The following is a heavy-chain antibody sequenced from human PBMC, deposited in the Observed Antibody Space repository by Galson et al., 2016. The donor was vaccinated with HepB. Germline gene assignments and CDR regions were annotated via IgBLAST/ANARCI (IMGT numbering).Heavy chain of an antibody. CDR1: GFSLTNGLMG. V-gene: IGHV2-26*01. CDR3: SRTHGRSPPYAFDF. J-gene: IGHJ4*02. D-gene: IGHD2-2*01. CDR2: IFAHDEK. Sequence: PALVTPTQTLTLTCTVSGFSLTNGLMGLSWLRQPPGEALQWLAHIFAHDEKVYSPSMKSSLALSRAISKNQVFLTITNLFPADTATYSCSRTHGRSPPYAFDFWGPGILVTVSS.